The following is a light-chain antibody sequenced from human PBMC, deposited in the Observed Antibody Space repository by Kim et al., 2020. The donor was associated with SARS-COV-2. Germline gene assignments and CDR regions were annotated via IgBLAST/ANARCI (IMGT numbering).Light chain of an antibody. V-gene: IGLV4-69*01. Sequence: QPVLTQSPSASASLGASVTLTCTLSSGHSSYAIAWHQQQPEKGPRYLMRLNSGGSHIKGDGIPDRFSGSSSGAERYLTISSLQSEDEADYYCQTWVAGIRVFGGGTQLTVL. J-gene: IGLJ3*02. CDR2: LNSGGSH. CDR1: SGHSSYA. CDR3: QTWVAGIRV.